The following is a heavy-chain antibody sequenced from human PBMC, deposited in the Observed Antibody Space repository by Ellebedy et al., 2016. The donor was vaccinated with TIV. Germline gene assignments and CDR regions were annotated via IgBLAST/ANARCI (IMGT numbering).Heavy chain of an antibody. J-gene: IGHJ3*02. Sequence: GESLKISCVASGFAFSSRWIHSVRQAPGKGLEWVSGISDSGDTTYYPDSVKGRFTISRDNSKNTLYLQMNSLRVEDTAVYYCAKQKSTSAGSSDIWGQGAMVTVSS. D-gene: IGHD2-2*01. CDR1: GFAFSSRW. CDR2: ISDSGDTT. CDR3: AKQKSTSAGSSDI. V-gene: IGHV3-23*01.